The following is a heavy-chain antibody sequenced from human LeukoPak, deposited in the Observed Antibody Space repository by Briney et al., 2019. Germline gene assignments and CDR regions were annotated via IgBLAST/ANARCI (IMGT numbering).Heavy chain of an antibody. CDR1: GFTFSSYG. J-gene: IGHJ4*02. D-gene: IGHD6-13*01. CDR2: ISGSGGST. Sequence: PGGTLRLSCAASGFTFSSYGMSWVRQAPGKGLEWVSAISGSGGSTYYADSVKGRFTISRDNSKNTLYLQMNSLGAEDTAVYYCAKGNRIAAAGRSYYFDYWGQGTLVTVSS. CDR3: AKGNRIAAAGRSYYFDY. V-gene: IGHV3-23*01.